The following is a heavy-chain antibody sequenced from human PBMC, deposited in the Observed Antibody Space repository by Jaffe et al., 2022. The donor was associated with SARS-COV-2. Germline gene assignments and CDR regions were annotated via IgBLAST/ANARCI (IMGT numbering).Heavy chain of an antibody. J-gene: IGHJ4*02. CDR1: GYTFNSYG. Sequence: QVQLVQSGAEVKKPGASVKVSCKASGYTFNSYGISWVRQAPGQGLEWMGWISVYTGNTKYVQKFQGRVTMTTDTSTNTAYMELRSLKSDDTAVYYCARDGYSGYHWTEYYFDLWGQGTRVTVSS. CDR3: ARDGYSGYHWTEYYFDL. CDR2: ISVYTGNT. D-gene: IGHD5-12*01. V-gene: IGHV1-18*01.